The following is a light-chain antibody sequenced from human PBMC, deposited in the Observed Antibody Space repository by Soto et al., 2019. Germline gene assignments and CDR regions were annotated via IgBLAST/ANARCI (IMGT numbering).Light chain of an antibody. CDR3: QKYNSAPWT. J-gene: IGKJ1*01. CDR2: AAS. CDR1: QSINNF. V-gene: IGKV1-39*01. Sequence: DIQMTQSPSSLSASVGDRVTITCRASQSINNFLTWYQQKRGEAPKLLISAASSLQSGVPSRFSGSGSGTDFTLTISSLPPEDVATYYCQKYNSAPWTVAQGTKVDIK.